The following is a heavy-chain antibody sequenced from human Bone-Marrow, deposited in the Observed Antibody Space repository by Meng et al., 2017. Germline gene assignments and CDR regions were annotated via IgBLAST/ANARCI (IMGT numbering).Heavy chain of an antibody. CDR2: IKSNSDGGTT. V-gene: IGHV3-15*01. D-gene: IGHD3-16*02. J-gene: IGHJ5*02. CDR1: GFSFTDAW. Sequence: GGSLRLSCVASGFSFTDAWMSWVRQAPGKGLEWVGRIKSNSDGGTTDYAAPVKGRFTISRDDSKNTLYLQMNSLKTEDTAVYYCTTDLPFTEGGVITTWGQGTLVTVSS. CDR3: TTDLPFTEGGVITT.